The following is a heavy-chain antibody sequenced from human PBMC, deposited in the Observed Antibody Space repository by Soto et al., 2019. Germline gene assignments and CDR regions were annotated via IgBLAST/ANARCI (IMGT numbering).Heavy chain of an antibody. J-gene: IGHJ4*02. CDR3: VGDQDVHTPMVHGNY. D-gene: IGHD5-18*01. Sequence: EVQLVESGGGLVQPGESLRLSCTASGITFSSYSMKWVRQATGKGLEWLSYISSSKTTYADSVKGRFTISRDNAKNSVYLQMNSLRDEETAVYYCVGDQDVHTPMVHGNYWGRGTRVTVSS. V-gene: IGHV3-48*02. CDR2: ISSSKTT. CDR1: GITFSSYS.